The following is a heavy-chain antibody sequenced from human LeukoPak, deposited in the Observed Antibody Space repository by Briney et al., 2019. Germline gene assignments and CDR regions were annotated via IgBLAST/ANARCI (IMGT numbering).Heavy chain of an antibody. D-gene: IGHD3-10*01. J-gene: IGHJ3*02. V-gene: IGHV4-59*12. CDR3: AREEGPPSLWFGELDAFDI. CDR2: IYYSGST. Sequence: PSETLSLTCTVSGGSISSYYWSWIRQPPGKGLEWIGYIYYSGSTNYNPSLKSRVTISVDTSKNQFSLKLSSVTAADTAVYYCAREEGPPSLWFGELDAFDIWGQGTMVTVSS. CDR1: GGSISSYY.